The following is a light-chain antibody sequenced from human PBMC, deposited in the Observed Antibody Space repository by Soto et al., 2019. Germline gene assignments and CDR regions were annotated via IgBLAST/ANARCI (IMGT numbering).Light chain of an antibody. CDR1: ESISNF. V-gene: IGKV1-5*03. CDR3: QPYNSYSEA. J-gene: IGKJ1*01. CDR2: KAS. Sequence: DIQMTQSPSTLSASVGDRVTITCRASESISNFLAWYQQKPGKAPNLLIYKASSLESGVPSRFSGSGSGTEFTLTISSLQPDDFATYYCQPYNSYSEAFGQGTKVELK.